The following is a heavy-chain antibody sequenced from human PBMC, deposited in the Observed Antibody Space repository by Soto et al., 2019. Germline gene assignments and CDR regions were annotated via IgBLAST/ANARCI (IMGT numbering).Heavy chain of an antibody. CDR2: VYYSRTT. CDR1: GGSISSSSYY. J-gene: IGHJ4*02. D-gene: IGHD2-2*01. V-gene: IGHV4-39*01. CDR3: ARHVLVPAALARYFFDC. Sequence: SETLSLTCTVSGGSISSSSYYWGWIRQPPGKGLEWIGSVYYSRTTYSNPSLKSRVIISVDTSKNQFSLKLTSVTAADTAVYYCARHVLVPAALARYFFDCWGQGTLVTVSS.